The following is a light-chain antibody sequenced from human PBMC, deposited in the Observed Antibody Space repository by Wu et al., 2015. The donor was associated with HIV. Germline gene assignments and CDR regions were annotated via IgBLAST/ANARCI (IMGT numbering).Light chain of an antibody. Sequence: EIVLTQSPGTLSLSPGERGTLSCRASRSVSNNFLAWYQQKPGQAPSLLIYGASSRATGVPDRFSGSVSGTDFTLTIRRLEPEDFAVYYCQQYGSSLYSFGQGTKLEIK. CDR1: RSVSNNF. J-gene: IGKJ2*03. V-gene: IGKV3-20*01. CDR2: GAS. CDR3: QQYGSSLYS.